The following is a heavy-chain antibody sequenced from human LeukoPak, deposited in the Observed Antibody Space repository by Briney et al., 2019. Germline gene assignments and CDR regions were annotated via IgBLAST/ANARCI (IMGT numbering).Heavy chain of an antibody. Sequence: SETLSLTCTVSGDSISSYYWSWIRQPPGKGLEWLGNIYDSGSTKYNPSLKSRITISVDTSKNQFSLKLNSVTAADTAVYYCARLVYHDILTGYYSCFDYWGQGTLVTVSS. CDR1: GDSISSYY. D-gene: IGHD3-9*01. CDR2: IYDSGST. V-gene: IGHV4-59*01. CDR3: ARLVYHDILTGYYSCFDY. J-gene: IGHJ4*02.